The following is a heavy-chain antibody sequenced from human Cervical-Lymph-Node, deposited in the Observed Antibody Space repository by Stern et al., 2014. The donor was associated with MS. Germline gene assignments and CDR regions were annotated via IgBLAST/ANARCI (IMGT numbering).Heavy chain of an antibody. J-gene: IGHJ4*02. CDR3: ARGGYPIRVDTESPADY. D-gene: IGHD5-18*01. CDR1: GFIFSTYA. Sequence: VQLVESGGGVVQPGRSLRLSCAASGFIFSTYAMYWVRQAPGKGLEWVAVISFDGGTRDYADSVRGRFTLSRDNLKNTMYLQMNSLRPEDTGVYYCARGGYPIRVDTESPADYWGQGTLVTVSS. V-gene: IGHV3-30-3*01. CDR2: ISFDGGTR.